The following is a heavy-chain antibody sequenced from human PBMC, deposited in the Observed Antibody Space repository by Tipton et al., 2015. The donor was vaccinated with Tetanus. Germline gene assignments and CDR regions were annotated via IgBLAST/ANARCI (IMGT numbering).Heavy chain of an antibody. D-gene: IGHD3-3*01. Sequence: GEALGTGDRNWSWIRQPPGKGLEWLAYVSSSESTNSDYFLKSRITISRDTSTNQYFLKLSSVTPADTAVYFCARANYDFPKKGPFDSWGQGTLVIVSS. V-gene: IGHV4-61*08. CDR2: VSSSEST. CDR3: ARANYDFPKKGPFDS. J-gene: IGHJ4*02. CDR1: GEALGTGDRN.